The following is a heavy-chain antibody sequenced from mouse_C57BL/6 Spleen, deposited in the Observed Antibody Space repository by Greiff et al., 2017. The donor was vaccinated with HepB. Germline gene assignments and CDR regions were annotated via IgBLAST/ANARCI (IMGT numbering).Heavy chain of an antibody. Sequence: VQLKESGPELVKPGASVKMSCKASGYTFTDYNMHWVKQSHGKSLEWIGYINPNNGGTSYNQKFKGKATLTVNKSSSTAYMELRSLTSEESAVYYCAFITTVVEGGNYWGQGTTLTVSS. D-gene: IGHD1-1*01. CDR3: AFITTVVEGGNY. V-gene: IGHV1-22*01. CDR2: INPNNGGT. CDR1: GYTFTDYN. J-gene: IGHJ2*01.